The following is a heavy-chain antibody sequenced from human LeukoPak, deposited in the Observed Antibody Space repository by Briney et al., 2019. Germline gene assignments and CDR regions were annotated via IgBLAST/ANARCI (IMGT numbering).Heavy chain of an antibody. Sequence: PGGSLRLSCAAPGFTFSSYWMHWVRQAPGKGLVWVSRINSDGSSTSYADSVKGRFTISRDNAKNTLYLQMNSLRAEDTAVYYCASSTRSSTSCCFDYWGQGTLVTVSS. V-gene: IGHV3-74*01. D-gene: IGHD2-2*01. CDR3: ASSTRSSTSCCFDY. J-gene: IGHJ4*02. CDR1: GFTFSSYW. CDR2: INSDGSST.